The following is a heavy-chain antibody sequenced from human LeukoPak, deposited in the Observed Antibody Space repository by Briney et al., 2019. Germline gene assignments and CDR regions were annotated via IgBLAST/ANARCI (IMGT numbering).Heavy chain of an antibody. V-gene: IGHV1-69*04. Sequence: SVKVSCKASRGTFSKYAISWVRQAPGQGLEWMGRIIPILNITRYAQKFQGRVTIAADKSTSTAYMELSSLRSEDTAVYYCARDDDRAREIDYWGQGTLVTVSS. CDR3: ARDDDRAREIDY. D-gene: IGHD3-22*01. J-gene: IGHJ4*02. CDR2: IIPILNIT. CDR1: RGTFSKYA.